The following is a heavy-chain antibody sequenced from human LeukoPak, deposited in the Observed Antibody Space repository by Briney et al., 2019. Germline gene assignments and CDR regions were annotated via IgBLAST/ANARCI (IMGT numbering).Heavy chain of an antibody. CDR3: ARSPGGNARTWLDY. Sequence: ASVKVSCKASGYTFTGYYMHWVRQAPGQRLEWMGWTNGATGNTRFSQDFQGRLTITVDSSASTAYMELSSLRSEDTAVYYCARSPGGNARTWLDYWGQGTLVTVSS. J-gene: IGHJ4*02. V-gene: IGHV1-3*02. D-gene: IGHD4-23*01. CDR1: GYTFTGYY. CDR2: TNGATGNT.